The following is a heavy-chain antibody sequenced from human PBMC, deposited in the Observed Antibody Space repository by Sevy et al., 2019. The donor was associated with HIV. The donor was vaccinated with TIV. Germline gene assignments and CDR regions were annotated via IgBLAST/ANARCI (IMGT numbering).Heavy chain of an antibody. CDR2: IHYSGST. CDR1: GGSISSSSYY. D-gene: IGHD6-13*01. CDR3: ARYIAAVGNNWFDP. V-gene: IGHV4-39*01. J-gene: IGHJ5*02. Sequence: SETLSLTCTVSGGSISSSSYYWGWIRQPPGKGLDWIGSIHYSGSTNYNPSLKSRVTISGDTSKNQFFLRLGSVTAADTAVYYCARYIAAVGNNWFDPWGQGTLVTVSS.